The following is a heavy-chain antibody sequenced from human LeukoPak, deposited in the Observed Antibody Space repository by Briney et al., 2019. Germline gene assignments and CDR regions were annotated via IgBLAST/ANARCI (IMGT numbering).Heavy chain of an antibody. V-gene: IGHV3-74*01. Sequence: GGSLRLSCAASGFTFSSYWMHWVRQAPGKGLVWVSRINSDGSSTSYADSVKGRFTISRDNAKNTLYLQMNSLRAEDTAVYYCARHWGYSSSNYGFDPWGQGTLVTVSS. CDR1: GFTFSSYW. CDR2: INSDGSST. J-gene: IGHJ5*02. D-gene: IGHD6-13*01. CDR3: ARHWGYSSSNYGFDP.